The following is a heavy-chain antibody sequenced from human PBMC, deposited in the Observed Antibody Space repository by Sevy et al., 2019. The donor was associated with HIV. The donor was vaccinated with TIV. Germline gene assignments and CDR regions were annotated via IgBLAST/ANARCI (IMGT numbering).Heavy chain of an antibody. CDR3: ARVYSSAPHFDI. J-gene: IGHJ3*02. V-gene: IGHV4-34*01. Sequence: TLSLTCGVSGGSFSAYYWSWIRQPPGKGLEWIGEINRSGSTNYNPSLKSRVTISVDTSKKQFSLNLSSVTAADTAVYYCARVYSSAPHFDIWGQGTIVTVSS. CDR1: GGSFSAYY. CDR2: INRSGST. D-gene: IGHD6-19*01.